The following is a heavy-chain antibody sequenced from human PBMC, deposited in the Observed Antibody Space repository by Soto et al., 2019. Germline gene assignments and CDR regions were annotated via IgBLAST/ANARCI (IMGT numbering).Heavy chain of an antibody. Sequence: QMQLVQSGPEVKKPGTSVKVSCKASGFTFTSSAIQWVRQARGQRLEWIGWIVVGSGNTNYAQKFQERVTITRDMSTSTAYMELSSLRSEDTAVYYCAADLGDYSSGWYRAFDIWGQGTMVTVSS. D-gene: IGHD6-19*01. CDR2: IVVGSGNT. CDR3: AADLGDYSSGWYRAFDI. J-gene: IGHJ3*02. V-gene: IGHV1-58*02. CDR1: GFTFTSSA.